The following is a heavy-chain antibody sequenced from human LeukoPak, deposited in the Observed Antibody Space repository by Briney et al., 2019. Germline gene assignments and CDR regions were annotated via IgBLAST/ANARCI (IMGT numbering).Heavy chain of an antibody. J-gene: IGHJ4*02. CDR2: IYHSGST. Sequence: PSETLSLTCTVSGGSISNYYWTWIRQPPGKGLEWIGYIYHSGSTNYNPSLQSRVTISIDTSKNQFSLKLSSVTAADTAVYYCARGSIAAAGIDYWGQGTLVTVSS. D-gene: IGHD6-13*01. CDR3: ARGSIAAAGIDY. CDR1: GGSISNYY. V-gene: IGHV4-59*01.